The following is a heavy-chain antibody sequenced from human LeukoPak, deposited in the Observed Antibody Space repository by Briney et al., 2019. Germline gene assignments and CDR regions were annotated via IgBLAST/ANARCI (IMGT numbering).Heavy chain of an antibody. V-gene: IGHV3-23*01. CDR3: AKDLPAGFWGSVDFYYGLDV. CDR2: ISGSAGRT. CDR1: GFTFRSYP. Sequence: PGGSLRLSCAASGFTFRSYPMNWVRQAPGKGLEWVSFISGSAGRTYYADSVQGRFTISRDNSKDTLYLQMNSLRADDTAVYYCAKDLPAGFWGSVDFYYGLDVWGQGTTVTVSS. D-gene: IGHD3-16*01. J-gene: IGHJ6*02.